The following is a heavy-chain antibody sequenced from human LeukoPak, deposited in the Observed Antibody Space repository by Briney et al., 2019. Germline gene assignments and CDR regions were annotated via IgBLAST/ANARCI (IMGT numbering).Heavy chain of an antibody. CDR2: ISSSGSTI. CDR1: GFTFSSYE. V-gene: IGHV3-48*03. Sequence: GGSLRLSCAASGFTFSSYEMNWVRQAPGKGLEWASYISSSGSTIYYADSVKGRFTISRDNAKNSLYLQMNSLRAEDTAVYYCASLVVYYYGSGSYSRDYWGQGTLVTVSS. J-gene: IGHJ4*02. D-gene: IGHD3-10*01. CDR3: ASLVVYYYGSGSYSRDY.